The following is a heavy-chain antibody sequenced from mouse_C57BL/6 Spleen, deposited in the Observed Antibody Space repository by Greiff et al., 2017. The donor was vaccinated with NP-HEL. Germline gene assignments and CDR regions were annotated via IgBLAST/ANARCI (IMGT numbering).Heavy chain of an antibody. CDR1: GYTFTSYW. CDR3: ARGTYDYDGFAY. J-gene: IGHJ3*01. V-gene: IGHV1-69*01. CDR2: IDPSDSYT. D-gene: IGHD2-4*01. Sequence: VQLQQPGAELVMPGASVKLSCKASGYTFTSYWMHWVKQRPGQGLEWIGEIDPSDSYTNYNQKFKGKSTLTVDKSSSTAYMQLSSLTSEDSAVYYCARGTYDYDGFAYWGQGTLVTVSA.